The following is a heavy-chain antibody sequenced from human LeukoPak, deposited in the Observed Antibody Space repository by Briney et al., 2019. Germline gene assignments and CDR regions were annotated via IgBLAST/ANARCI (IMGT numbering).Heavy chain of an antibody. Sequence: ASVKVSCKASGYTFTGYYMQWVRQAPGQGLEWMGRINPNSGGTDYAQNFQGRVTMTRDTSISTVYMELSSLKSNDTAVYYCARQGSLGTWFGPWGQGTLVIVSS. CDR3: ARQGSLGTWFGP. V-gene: IGHV1-2*06. CDR2: INPNSGGT. J-gene: IGHJ5*02. CDR1: GYTFTGYY. D-gene: IGHD7-27*01.